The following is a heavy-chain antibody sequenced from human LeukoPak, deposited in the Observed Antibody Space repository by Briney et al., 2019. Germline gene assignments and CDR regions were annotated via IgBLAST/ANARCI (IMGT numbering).Heavy chain of an antibody. CDR3: ARRLMGPYGMDV. CDR1: GFSFSDYY. Sequence: GGALRLSCAASGFSFSDYYMSWIRQAPGKGREWVSYISSSGSSTHYADSVKGRCTIFRDNAKNSLYLQMNSLRAEGTAGYYCARRLMGPYGMDVWGQGTTVTVSS. V-gene: IGHV3-11*03. CDR2: ISSSGSST. D-gene: IGHD2-21*01. J-gene: IGHJ6*02.